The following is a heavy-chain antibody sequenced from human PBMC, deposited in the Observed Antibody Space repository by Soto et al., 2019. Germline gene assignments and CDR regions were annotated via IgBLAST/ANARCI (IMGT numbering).Heavy chain of an antibody. CDR1: GGTFSSYA. V-gene: IGHV1-69*13. CDR2: IIPIFGTA. J-gene: IGHJ6*02. Sequence: ASVKVSCKASGGTFSSYAISWVRQAPGQGLEWMGGIIPIFGTANYAQKFQGRVTITADESTSTAYMELSSLRSEDTAVYYCARDRMWYCSSTSCSSEYYGMDVWGQGTTVTV. CDR3: ARDRMWYCSSTSCSSEYYGMDV. D-gene: IGHD2-2*01.